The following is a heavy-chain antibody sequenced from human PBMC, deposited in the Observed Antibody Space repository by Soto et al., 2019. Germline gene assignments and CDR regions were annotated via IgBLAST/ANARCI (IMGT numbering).Heavy chain of an antibody. CDR3: AAELPTMVRGVITVDYYYGMDV. CDR2: IVVGSGNT. Sequence: SVKVSCKASGFTFTSSAMQWVRQARGQRLEWIGWIVVGSGNTNYAQKFQERVTITRDMSTSTAFMELSSLRSEYTAVYYCAAELPTMVRGVITVDYYYGMDVGG. D-gene: IGHD3-10*01. J-gene: IGHJ6*02. CDR1: GFTFTSSA. V-gene: IGHV1-58*02.